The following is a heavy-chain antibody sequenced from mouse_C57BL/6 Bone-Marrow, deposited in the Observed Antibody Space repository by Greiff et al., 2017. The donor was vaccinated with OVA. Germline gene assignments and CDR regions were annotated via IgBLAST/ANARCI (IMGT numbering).Heavy chain of an antibody. CDR2: IYPGDGDT. J-gene: IGHJ2*01. V-gene: IGHV1-82*01. Sequence: VQLQQSGPELVKPGASVKISCKASGYAFSSSWMNWVKQRPGKGLEWIGRIYPGDGDTNYNGKFKGKATLTADKSSSTAYMQLSSLTSEDSAVYYCARKLGYDGYYYFDYWGQGTTLTVSS. CDR3: ARKLGYDGYYYFDY. D-gene: IGHD2-3*01. CDR1: GYAFSSSW.